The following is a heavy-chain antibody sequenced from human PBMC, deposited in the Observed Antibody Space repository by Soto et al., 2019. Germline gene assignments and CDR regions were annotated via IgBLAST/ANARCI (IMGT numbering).Heavy chain of an antibody. CDR1: GFTFSNAW. V-gene: IGHV3-15*01. Sequence: GGSLRLSCAASGFTFSNAWMSWVRQAPGKGLEWVGRIKSKTDGGTTDYAAPVKGRFTISRDDSKNTLYLQMNSLKTEDTAVYYCTIETWEVRGSNYRPYYYYYMDVWGKGTTVTVS. D-gene: IGHD3-10*01. J-gene: IGHJ6*03. CDR3: TIETWEVRGSNYRPYYYYYMDV. CDR2: IKSKTDGGTT.